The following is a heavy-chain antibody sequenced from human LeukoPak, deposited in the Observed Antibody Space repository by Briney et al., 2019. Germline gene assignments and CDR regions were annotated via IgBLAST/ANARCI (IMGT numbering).Heavy chain of an antibody. CDR2: ISGSGGTT. V-gene: IGHV3-23*01. Sequence: GGSLRLSCAASGFTFSSHGMSWVRQAPGKGLEWVSAISGSGGTTYYADSVKGRFTISRDNSKNTLYLQMNSLRAEDTAVYYCAKSFDIAAAGAYFDYWGQGTLGTVSS. CDR1: GFTFSSHG. CDR3: AKSFDIAAAGAYFDY. J-gene: IGHJ4*02. D-gene: IGHD6-13*01.